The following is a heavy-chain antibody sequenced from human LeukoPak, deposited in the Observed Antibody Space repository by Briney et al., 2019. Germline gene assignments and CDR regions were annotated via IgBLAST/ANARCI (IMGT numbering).Heavy chain of an antibody. V-gene: IGHV3-33*01. CDR2: IWYDGSNK. Sequence: PGRSLRLSCAASGFTFSSYGMHWVRQAPGKGLERVAVIWYDGSNKYYADSVKGRFTISRDNSKNTLYLQMNSLRAEDTAVYYCARDRRGGGGSYFDYWGQGTLVTVSS. J-gene: IGHJ4*02. CDR3: ARDRRGGGGSYFDY. D-gene: IGHD1-26*01. CDR1: GFTFSSYG.